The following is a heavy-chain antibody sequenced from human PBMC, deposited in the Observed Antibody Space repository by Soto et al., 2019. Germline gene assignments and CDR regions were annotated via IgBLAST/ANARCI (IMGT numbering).Heavy chain of an antibody. D-gene: IGHD3-22*01. CDR1: GGSFGGYY. V-gene: IGHV4-34*01. CDR3: AKDPDTGGYYSLNYGMDV. Sequence: KTSETLSLTCAVYGGSFGGYYWTWIRQPPGTGLEWIGEINHSGSTNYNPSLKSRVTISVDTSKNQFSLKLTSVTAADTAVYYCAKDPDTGGYYSLNYGMDVWGQGITVTVSS. CDR2: INHSGST. J-gene: IGHJ6*02.